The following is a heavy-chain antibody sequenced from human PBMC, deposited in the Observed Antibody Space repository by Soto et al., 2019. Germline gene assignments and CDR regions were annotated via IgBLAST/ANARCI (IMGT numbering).Heavy chain of an antibody. Sequence: QLQLQESGPGLVKPSETLSLTCTVSGGSISSSSYYWGWIRQPPGKGLEWIGSIYYSGSTYYNPSLKSRVTISVDTSKNQFSLKLSSVTAADTAVYYCARQSAMVSNWFDPWGQGTLVTVSS. D-gene: IGHD5-18*01. CDR1: GGSISSSSYY. V-gene: IGHV4-39*01. CDR2: IYYSGST. J-gene: IGHJ5*02. CDR3: ARQSAMVSNWFDP.